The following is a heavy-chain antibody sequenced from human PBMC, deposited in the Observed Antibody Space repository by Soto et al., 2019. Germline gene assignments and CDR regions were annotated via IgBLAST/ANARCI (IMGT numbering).Heavy chain of an antibody. CDR2: INPSGGST. CDR3: AREARYGDYSYYYYYGMGV. Sequence: ASVKVSCKASGYTFTSYYMHWVRQAPGQGLEWMGIINPSGGSTSYAQKFQGRVTMTRDTSTSTVYMELSSLRSEDTAVYYCAREARYGDYSYYYYYGMGVWGQGTTVTVSS. D-gene: IGHD4-17*01. V-gene: IGHV1-46*01. J-gene: IGHJ6*02. CDR1: GYTFTSYY.